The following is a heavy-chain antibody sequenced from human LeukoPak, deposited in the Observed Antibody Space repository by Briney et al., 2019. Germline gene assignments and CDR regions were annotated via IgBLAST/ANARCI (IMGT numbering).Heavy chain of an antibody. Sequence: GASVKVSCKASGYTFTSYDINWVRQATGQGLEWMGWMNPNSGNTGYAQKFQGRVTMTRNTSISTAYMELSSLGSEDTAVYYCARALGDCSSTSCYYNWLDPWGQGTLVTVSS. CDR2: MNPNSGNT. V-gene: IGHV1-8*01. CDR3: ARALGDCSSTSCYYNWLDP. D-gene: IGHD2-2*01. CDR1: GYTFTSYD. J-gene: IGHJ5*02.